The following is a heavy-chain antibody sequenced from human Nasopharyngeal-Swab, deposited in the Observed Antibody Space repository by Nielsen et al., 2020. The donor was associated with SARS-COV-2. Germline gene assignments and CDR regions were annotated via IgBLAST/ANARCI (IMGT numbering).Heavy chain of an antibody. CDR1: GYTFTSYY. CDR3: AREVRDTMVRGVIIDY. V-gene: IGHV1-46*01. CDR2: INPSGGST. J-gene: IGHJ4*02. Sequence: ASVKVSCKASGYTFTSYYMHWVRQAPGQGLEWMGMINPSGGSTSYAQKFQGRVTMTRDTSTSTVYMELSSLRSEDTAVYYCAREVRDTMVRGVIIDYWGQGTLVTVSS. D-gene: IGHD3-10*01.